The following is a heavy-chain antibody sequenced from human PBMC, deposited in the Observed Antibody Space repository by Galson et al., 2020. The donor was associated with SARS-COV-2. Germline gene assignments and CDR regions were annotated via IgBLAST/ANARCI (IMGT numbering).Heavy chain of an antibody. V-gene: IGHV3-48*03. CDR1: GFTFSSYE. Sequence: GGSLRLSCAASGFTFSSYEMNWVRQAPGGGLEWLSYISSSGGAIYYADSLKGRFTISRDNAKNSLFLQMSSLGVEDTAVYYCAREVYRPQVLGCSGMDVWGQGTTVTVSS. CDR3: AREVYRPQVLGCSGMDV. CDR2: ISSSGGAI. D-gene: IGHD3-16*01. J-gene: IGHJ6*02.